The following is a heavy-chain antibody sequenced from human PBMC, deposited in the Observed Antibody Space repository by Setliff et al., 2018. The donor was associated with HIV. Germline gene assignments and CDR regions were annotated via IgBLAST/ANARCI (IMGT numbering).Heavy chain of an antibody. Sequence: GGSLRLSCAASGFTSSRHWMSWVRQAPGRGLEWVANINQDGSQIYYVGSVKGRFAISRDNSKNSLYLQMNSLRAEDTAVYYCARYQWELLKGAIDYWGQGTLVTVSS. V-gene: IGHV3-7*01. D-gene: IGHD1-26*01. J-gene: IGHJ4*02. CDR3: ARYQWELLKGAIDY. CDR1: GFTSSRHW. CDR2: INQDGSQI.